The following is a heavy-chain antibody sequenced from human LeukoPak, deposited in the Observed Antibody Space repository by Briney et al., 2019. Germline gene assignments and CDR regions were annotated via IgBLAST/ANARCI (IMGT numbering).Heavy chain of an antibody. Sequence: GGSLRLSCAASGFTFSSYEMNWVRQAPGKGLEWVSYISSSGSTIYYADSVKGRFTISRDNAKNSLYLQMNSLRAEDTAVYYCASLSRWGGAAANLDYWGQGTLVTVSS. CDR3: ASLSRWGGAAANLDY. V-gene: IGHV3-48*03. D-gene: IGHD6-13*01. CDR1: GFTFSSYE. CDR2: ISSSGSTI. J-gene: IGHJ4*02.